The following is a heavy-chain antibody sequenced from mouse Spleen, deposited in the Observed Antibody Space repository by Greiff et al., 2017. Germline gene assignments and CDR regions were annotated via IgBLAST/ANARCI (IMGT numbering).Heavy chain of an antibody. CDR1: GYTFTSYW. CDR3: ARFMDYAMDY. CDR2: IDPSDSYT. Sequence: VQLQQPGAELVKPGASVKLSCKASGYTFTSYWMQWVKQRPGQGLEWIGEIDPSDSYTNYNQKFKGKATLTVDTSSSTAYMQLSSLTSEDSAVYYCARFMDYAMDYWGQGTSVTVSS. D-gene: IGHD1-2*01. J-gene: IGHJ4*01. V-gene: IGHV1-50*01.